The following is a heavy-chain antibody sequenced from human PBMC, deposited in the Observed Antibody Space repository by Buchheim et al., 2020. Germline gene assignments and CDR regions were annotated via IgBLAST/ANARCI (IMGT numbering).Heavy chain of an antibody. Sequence: EVQLVQSGAEVKKPGESLRISCKGSGYSFTSYWISWVRQMPGKGLEWMGRIDPSDSYTNYSPSFQGHVTISADKSISTAYLQWSSLKASDTAMYYCARPFSGIAAAGSGLGYYGMDVWGQGTT. D-gene: IGHD6-13*01. CDR3: ARPFSGIAAAGSGLGYYGMDV. CDR1: GYSFTSYW. J-gene: IGHJ6*02. CDR2: IDPSDSYT. V-gene: IGHV5-10-1*01.